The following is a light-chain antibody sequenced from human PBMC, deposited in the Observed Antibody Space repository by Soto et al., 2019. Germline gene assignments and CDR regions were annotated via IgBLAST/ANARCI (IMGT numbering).Light chain of an antibody. V-gene: IGKV3-15*01. CDR3: QQYNNWPVT. J-gene: IGKJ5*01. CDR2: GAS. CDR1: QSVSSN. Sequence: EIVMTQSPATLSVSPGERATLSCRASQSVSSNLAWYQQKPGQAPRLLIYGASTRATGIPARFSGSGSGTELPLTISSLQSEDFAVYYCQQYNNWPVTFGQGTRLEIK.